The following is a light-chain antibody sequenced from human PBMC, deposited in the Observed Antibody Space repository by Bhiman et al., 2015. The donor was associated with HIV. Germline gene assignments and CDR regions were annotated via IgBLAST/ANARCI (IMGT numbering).Light chain of an antibody. CDR3: NSRDSSGYHVV. J-gene: IGLJ2*01. Sequence: SYELTQPPSVSVSPGQTARITCSGDALPKQYAYWYQQKPGQAPVLVIYKDSERPSGIPDRFSGSSSGNTASLTITGAQAEDEADYYCNSRDSSGYHVVFGGGTKLTVL. V-gene: IGLV3-25*02. CDR1: ALPKQY. CDR2: KDS.